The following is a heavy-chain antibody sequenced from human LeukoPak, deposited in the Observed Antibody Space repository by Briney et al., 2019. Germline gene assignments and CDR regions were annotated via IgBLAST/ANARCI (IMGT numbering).Heavy chain of an antibody. D-gene: IGHD2-2*01. Sequence: SETLSLTCTVSGGSISSYYWSWIRQPAGKGLEWIGRIYTSGSTNYNPSLKSRVTISVDTSKNQFSLKLSSVTAADTAVYYCARVRYCSSTSCYHFDYWGQEPWSPSPQ. CDR3: ARVRYCSSTSCYHFDY. CDR2: IYTSGST. V-gene: IGHV4-4*07. CDR1: GGSISSYY. J-gene: IGHJ4*01.